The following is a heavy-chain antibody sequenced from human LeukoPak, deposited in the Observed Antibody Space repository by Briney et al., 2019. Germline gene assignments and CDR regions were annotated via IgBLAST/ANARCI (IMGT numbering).Heavy chain of an antibody. D-gene: IGHD3-3*01. Sequence: SETLSLTCAVYGGSFSGYYWSWIRQPPGKGLEWIGEINHSGSTNYNPSLKSRVTISVDTSKNQFSLKLSSVTAADTAVYYCARDPKNFWRRGAGFDYWGQGTLVTVSS. V-gene: IGHV4-34*01. J-gene: IGHJ4*02. CDR1: GGSFSGYY. CDR3: ARDPKNFWRRGAGFDY. CDR2: INHSGST.